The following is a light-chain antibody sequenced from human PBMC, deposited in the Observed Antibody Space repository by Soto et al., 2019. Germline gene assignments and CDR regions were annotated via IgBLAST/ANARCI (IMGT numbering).Light chain of an antibody. CDR1: QGISSY. J-gene: IGKJ4*01. V-gene: IGKV1-9*01. Sequence: IQLTQSPSSLSASVGDRVTITCRASQGISSYLALYQQKPGKAPKLLIYAASTLQSGVPSRFSGSGSGTDCTLTISSLQPQDCATYYCQLLNSYPLPFGGGTKVEIK. CDR3: QLLNSYPLP. CDR2: AAS.